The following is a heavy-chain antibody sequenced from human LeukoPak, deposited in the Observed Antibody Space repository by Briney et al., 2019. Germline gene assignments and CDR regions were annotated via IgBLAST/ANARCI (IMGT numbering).Heavy chain of an antibody. CDR3: ARGIRSPRVWFDP. CDR2: INPSGGST. CDR1: GYTFTGYY. Sequence: ASVKVSCKASGYTFTGYYMHWVRQAPGQGLEWMGIINPSGGSTSYAQKFQGRVTMTRDMSTSTVYMELSSLRSEDTAVYYCARGIRSPRVWFDPWGQGTLVTVSS. D-gene: IGHD3-3*02. V-gene: IGHV1-46*01. J-gene: IGHJ5*02.